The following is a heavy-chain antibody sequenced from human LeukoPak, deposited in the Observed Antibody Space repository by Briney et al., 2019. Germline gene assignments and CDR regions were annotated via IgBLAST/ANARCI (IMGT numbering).Heavy chain of an antibody. Sequence: GGSLRLSCAASGFTFSSYGMHWVRQAPGKGLDWVAVIWYDGSNKYYADSVKGRFTISRDNSKNTLYLQMNSLRAEDTAVYYCARDNPSSGMDVWGQGTTVTVSS. CDR2: IWYDGSNK. CDR3: ARDNPSSGMDV. J-gene: IGHJ6*02. CDR1: GFTFSSYG. D-gene: IGHD1-14*01. V-gene: IGHV3-33*01.